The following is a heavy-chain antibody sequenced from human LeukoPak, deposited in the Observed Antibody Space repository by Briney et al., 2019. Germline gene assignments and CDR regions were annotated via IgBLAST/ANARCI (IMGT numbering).Heavy chain of an antibody. D-gene: IGHD3-9*01. CDR1: GFTFSSYG. CDR2: IWYDGSNK. J-gene: IGHJ6*04. V-gene: IGHV3-33*01. Sequence: GGSLRLSCAASGFTFSSYGMHWVRQAPGKGLEWVAVIWYDGSNKYYADSVKGRFTISRDNSKNTLCLQMNSLRADDTAVYYCAREQNFDWELYGMDVWGKGTTVTVSS. CDR3: AREQNFDWELYGMDV.